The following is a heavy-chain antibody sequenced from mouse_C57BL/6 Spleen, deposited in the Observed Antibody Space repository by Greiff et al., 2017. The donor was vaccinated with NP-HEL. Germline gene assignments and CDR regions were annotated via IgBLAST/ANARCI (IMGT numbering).Heavy chain of an antibody. CDR3: TREDGSSYWYFDV. J-gene: IGHJ1*03. CDR1: GFTFSSYA. D-gene: IGHD1-1*01. V-gene: IGHV5-9-1*02. CDR2: ISSGGDYI. Sequence: EVKLVESGEGLVKPGGSLKLSCAASGFTFSSYAMSWVRQTPEKRLEWVAYISSGGDYIYYADTVKGRFTISRDNARNTLYLQMSSLKSEDTAMYYCTREDGSSYWYFDVWGTGTTVTVSS.